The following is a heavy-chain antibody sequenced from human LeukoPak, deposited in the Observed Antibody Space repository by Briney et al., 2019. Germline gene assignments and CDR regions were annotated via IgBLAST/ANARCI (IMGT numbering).Heavy chain of an antibody. D-gene: IGHD1-26*01. V-gene: IGHV4-39*07. J-gene: IGHJ4*02. CDR1: GFTFSQYW. CDR2: IYYSGST. CDR3: ASRELLAY. Sequence: PGGSLRLSCAASGFTFSQYWMSWVRQAPGKGLEWIGSIYYSGSTYYNPSLKSRVTISVDTSKNQFSLKLSSVTAADTAVYYCASRELLAYWGQGTLVTVSS.